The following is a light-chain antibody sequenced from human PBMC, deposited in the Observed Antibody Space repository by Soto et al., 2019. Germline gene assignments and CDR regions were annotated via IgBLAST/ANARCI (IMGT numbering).Light chain of an antibody. CDR2: GAS. J-gene: IGKJ5*01. V-gene: IGKV3-15*01. CDR1: QTVSSN. Sequence: EIVMTQSPATLSVSPGGRATLSCRASQTVSSNLAWYQQKPGQAPRLLIYGASTRATGIPARFSGSGSGTEFTLTIRSLQSEDFAVYYCQQYNNWPPITFGQGTRLEIK. CDR3: QQYNNWPPIT.